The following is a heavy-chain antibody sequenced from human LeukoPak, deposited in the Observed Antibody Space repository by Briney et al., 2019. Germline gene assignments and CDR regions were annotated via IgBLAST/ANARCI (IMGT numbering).Heavy chain of an antibody. Sequence: GESLKISCKGSGYSSTSYWIGWVGQLPGKGLEWMDIIFLGDSDTSYSPSFQGQVSILADKSIRTAYLQGSSRKASDSTVYSVARLEGMIVVDHNWFDPWGQGTLVTVSS. CDR2: IFLGDSDT. V-gene: IGHV5-51*01. J-gene: IGHJ5*02. D-gene: IGHD3-22*01. CDR1: GYSSTSYW. CDR3: ARLEGMIVVDHNWFDP.